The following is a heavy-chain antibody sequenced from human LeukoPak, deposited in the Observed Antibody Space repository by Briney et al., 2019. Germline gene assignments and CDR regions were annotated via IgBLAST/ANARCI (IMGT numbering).Heavy chain of an antibody. J-gene: IGHJ4*02. CDR2: INHSGST. V-gene: IGHV4-39*07. D-gene: IGHD6-6*01. Sequence: SETLSLTCSVSGVSITSNNYYWSWIRQPPGKGLEWIGEINHSGSTNYNPSLKSRVTISVDTSKNQFSLKLSSVTAADTAVYYCARGRAVAARRGYYFDYWGQGTLVTVSS. CDR3: ARGRAVAARRGYYFDY. CDR1: GVSITSNNYY.